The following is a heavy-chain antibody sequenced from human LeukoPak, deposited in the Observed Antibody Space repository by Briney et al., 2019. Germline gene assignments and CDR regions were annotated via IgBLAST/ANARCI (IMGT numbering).Heavy chain of an antibody. CDR3: AREAVGYCTNGVCSDMDV. CDR1: GGSISSYY. J-gene: IGHJ6*02. Sequence: SETLSLTCTVSGGSISSYYWSWIRQPPGKGLEWIGYIYYSGSTNYNPSLKSRVTISVDTSKNQFSLKLSSVTAADTAVYYCAREAVGYCTNGVCSDMDVWGQGTTVTVSS. V-gene: IGHV4-59*01. CDR2: IYYSGST. D-gene: IGHD2-8*01.